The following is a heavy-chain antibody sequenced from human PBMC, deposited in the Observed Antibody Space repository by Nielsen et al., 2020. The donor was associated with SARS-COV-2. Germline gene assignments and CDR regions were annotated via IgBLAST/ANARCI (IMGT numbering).Heavy chain of an antibody. V-gene: IGHV1-18*01. Sequence: ASVKVSCKASGYTFTSYGISWVRQAPGQGLEWMGWISAYNGNTNYAQKLQGRVTMNTDTSTSTAYMELRSLRSDDTAVYYCARTTYYYDSSGLASFDYWGQGTLVTVSS. D-gene: IGHD3-22*01. CDR3: ARTTYYYDSSGLASFDY. CDR1: GYTFTSYG. CDR2: ISAYNGNT. J-gene: IGHJ4*02.